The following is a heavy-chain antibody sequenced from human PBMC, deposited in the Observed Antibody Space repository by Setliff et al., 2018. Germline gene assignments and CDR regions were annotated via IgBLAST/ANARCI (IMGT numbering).Heavy chain of an antibody. D-gene: IGHD5-12*01. Sequence: LKISCAASGFTFNNYNMHWVRQAPGKGLKWVSIIAYDGGSTSYADSVKGRFTISRDNSKNSLYLQMNSLRTEDTALYYCAKDISGSIDYWGQGALVTSPQ. V-gene: IGHV3-43*01. J-gene: IGHJ4*02. CDR2: IAYDGGST. CDR3: AKDISGSIDY. CDR1: GFTFNNYN.